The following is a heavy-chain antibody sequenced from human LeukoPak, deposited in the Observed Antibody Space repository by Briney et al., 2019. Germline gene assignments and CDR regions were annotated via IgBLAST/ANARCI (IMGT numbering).Heavy chain of an antibody. J-gene: IGHJ4*02. D-gene: IGHD6-13*01. V-gene: IGHV3-74*01. CDR2: INSDGSST. CDR3: ASARYSSSQLWY. CDR1: GFTFSSYW. Sequence: PGGSLRLSCAASGFTFSSYWTHWVRQAPGKGLVWVSRINSDGSSTSYADSVKGRFTISRDNAKNTLYLQMNSLRAEDTAVYYCASARYSSSQLWYWGQGTLVTVSS.